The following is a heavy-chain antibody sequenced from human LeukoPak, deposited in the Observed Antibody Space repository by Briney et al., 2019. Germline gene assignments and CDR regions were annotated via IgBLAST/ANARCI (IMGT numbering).Heavy chain of an antibody. CDR1: GGSISSSSDY. J-gene: IGHJ4*02. CDR3: ARVGSGWFERYFDY. V-gene: IGHV4-39*07. D-gene: IGHD6-19*01. Sequence: SETLSLTCTVSGGSISSSSDYWGWIRQAPGKGLEWIGSIYYHENTYYNSSLKSRVTISVDTSKNQFSLKLSSVTAADTAVYYCARVGSGWFERYFDYWGQGTLVTVSS. CDR2: IYYHENT.